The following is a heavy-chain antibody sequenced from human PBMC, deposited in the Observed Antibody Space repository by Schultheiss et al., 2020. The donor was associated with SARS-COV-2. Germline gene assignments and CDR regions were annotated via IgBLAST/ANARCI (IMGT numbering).Heavy chain of an antibody. CDR1: GGSFNGYY. Sequence: SETLSLTCAVYGGSFNGYYWSWIRQPPGAGLEWIGEINHIGTTNYNPSLKSRLTISVDTSKNQFSLKLTSVTAADTAVYYCALYGSGRRTRYYFDYWGQGTLVTVSS. CDR3: ALYGSGRRTRYYFDY. J-gene: IGHJ4*02. V-gene: IGHV4-34*01. CDR2: INHIGTT. D-gene: IGHD3-10*01.